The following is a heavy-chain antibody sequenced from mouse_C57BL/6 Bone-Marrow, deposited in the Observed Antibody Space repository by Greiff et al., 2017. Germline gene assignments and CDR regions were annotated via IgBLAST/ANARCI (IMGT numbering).Heavy chain of an antibody. CDR2: ISGGGGNT. Sequence: EVQLVESGGGLVKPGGSLKLSCAASGFTFSSYTMSWVRQTPEKRLEWVATISGGGGNTYYPDSVKGRFTISRDNAKNTLYLQMSSLRSEDTALYYCSRQVGYYYGSSYGCWGRGTTLTVSS. J-gene: IGHJ2*01. D-gene: IGHD1-1*01. CDR3: SRQVGYYYGSSYGC. V-gene: IGHV5-9*01. CDR1: GFTFSSYT.